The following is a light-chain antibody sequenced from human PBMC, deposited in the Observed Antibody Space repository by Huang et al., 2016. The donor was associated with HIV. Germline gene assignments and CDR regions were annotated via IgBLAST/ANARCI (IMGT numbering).Light chain of an antibody. J-gene: IGKJ2*01. CDR3: QQYNTYLYT. CDR1: QNINTW. CDR2: RAS. V-gene: IGKV1-5*03. Sequence: DIQMTQSPSTLSASVGDRVTITCRASQNINTWLAWYQQKPGKAPDLLIYRASSLQVCFPSRFTGRGSGTEFTLTITSLQPDDLGTYYCQQYNTYLYTFGQGTKLEI.